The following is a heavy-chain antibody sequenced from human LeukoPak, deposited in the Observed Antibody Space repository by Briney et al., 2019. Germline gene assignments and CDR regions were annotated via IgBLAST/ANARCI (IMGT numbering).Heavy chain of an antibody. CDR3: AKELVIFSVAGTLDY. D-gene: IGHD6-19*01. J-gene: IGHJ4*02. Sequence: GGSLRLSCAASGFTFSNDGMSWVRQAPGKGLEWVSFMSGSGGTTDYSDSVKGRFTISRVNSRNTLYLQMSSLRAEDTAVYYCAKELVIFSVAGTLDYWGQGTLVTVSS. V-gene: IGHV3-23*01. CDR2: MSGSGGTT. CDR1: GFTFSNDG.